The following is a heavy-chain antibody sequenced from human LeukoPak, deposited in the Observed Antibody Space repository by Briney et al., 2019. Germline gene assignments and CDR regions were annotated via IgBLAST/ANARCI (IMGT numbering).Heavy chain of an antibody. J-gene: IGHJ5*02. Sequence: PSETLSLTCAVYGGSFSGYYWSWIRQPPGKGLEWIGEINHSGSTNYNPSLKSRVTMSVDTSKNQFSLKLSSVTAADTAVYYCARTRGYCSGGSCPGWFDPWGQGTLVTVSS. V-gene: IGHV4-34*01. CDR1: GGSFSGYY. CDR2: INHSGST. CDR3: ARTRGYCSGGSCPGWFDP. D-gene: IGHD2-15*01.